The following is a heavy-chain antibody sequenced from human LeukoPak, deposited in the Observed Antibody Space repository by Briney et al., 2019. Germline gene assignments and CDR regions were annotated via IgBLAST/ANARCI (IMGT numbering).Heavy chain of an antibody. CDR3: GGKEWAAGLPADYYYYMDV. V-gene: IGHV4-39*01. J-gene: IGHJ6*03. CDR2: IFYSGST. Sequence: NPSETLSLTCTVSGGSISTSNYYWGWIRQPPGKGLEWIGNIFYSGSTYYNPSLKSRVTISVDTSKNQFSLKLSSVTAADAAVYYCGGKEWAAGLPADYYYYMDVWGKGTTVTISS. D-gene: IGHD6-13*01. CDR1: GGSISTSNYY.